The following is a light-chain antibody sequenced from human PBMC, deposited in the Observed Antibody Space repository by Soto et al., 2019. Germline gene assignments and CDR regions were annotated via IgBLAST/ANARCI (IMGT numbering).Light chain of an antibody. J-gene: IGKJ4*01. CDR2: WAS. CDR1: QGVLYSSNNKYY. V-gene: IGKV4-1*01. Sequence: DIVMTQYPDSLAVSLGERATINCKSSQGVLYSSNNKYYLAWYQQKTGQPPKLLIYWASTRASVVPDRFSGSGSGTYFTLTICSLQAEDVAVYYCQQYYRSPITFGGGTQVEIK. CDR3: QQYYRSPIT.